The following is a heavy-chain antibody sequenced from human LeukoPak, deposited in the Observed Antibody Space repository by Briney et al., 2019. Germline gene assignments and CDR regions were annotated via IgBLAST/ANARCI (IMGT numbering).Heavy chain of an antibody. CDR2: IYYSGST. Sequence: PSETLSLTCTVSGGSISSYYWSWIRQPPGKGLEWIGYIYYSGSTNYNPSLKSRVTISVDTSKNQFSLKLSSVTAADTAVYYCARGGMGDTAYCDYWGQGTLVTVSS. CDR1: GGSISSYY. V-gene: IGHV4-59*01. CDR3: ARGGMGDTAYCDY. J-gene: IGHJ4*02. D-gene: IGHD5-18*01.